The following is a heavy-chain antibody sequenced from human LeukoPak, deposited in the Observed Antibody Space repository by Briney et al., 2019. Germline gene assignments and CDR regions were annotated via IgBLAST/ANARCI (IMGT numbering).Heavy chain of an antibody. CDR1: GFTFSDYY. J-gene: IGHJ4*02. CDR2: ISSSGSTI. CDR3: ARDSAGGSLALDY. V-gene: IGHV3-11*04. D-gene: IGHD1-26*01. Sequence: GGSLRLSCAAAGFTFSDYYMSWIRRAPGKGLEWVSYISSSGSTIYYADSVKGRFTISRDNAKNSLYLQMNSLRAEDTAVYYCARDSAGGSLALDYWGQGTLVTVSS.